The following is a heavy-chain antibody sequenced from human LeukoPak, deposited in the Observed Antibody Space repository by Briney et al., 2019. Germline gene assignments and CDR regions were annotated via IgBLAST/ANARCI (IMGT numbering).Heavy chain of an antibody. D-gene: IGHD1-26*01. Sequence: PGGSLRLSCSASGFTFRNYWMTWVRQAPGKGREWVAKIKQDGSELYYVDSVTGRFTISRDNAKNSVFLQMNSLRAEDTAVYYCAKDSGTYAFDYWGQGTLVTVSS. J-gene: IGHJ4*02. CDR3: AKDSGTYAFDY. CDR1: GFTFRNYW. CDR2: IKQDGSEL. V-gene: IGHV3-7*04.